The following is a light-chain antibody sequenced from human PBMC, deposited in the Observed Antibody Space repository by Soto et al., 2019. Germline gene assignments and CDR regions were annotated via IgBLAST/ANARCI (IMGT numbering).Light chain of an antibody. J-gene: IGKJ1*01. V-gene: IGKV1-39*01. Sequence: DIQITQSPSALAASVGDMVTITCRASQSISSYLNWYQQKPGKAPKLLIYAASSLQSGVPSRFSGSGYGTDFTLTISSMKNEDFETYYCQQSYSNTPTFGQGTKVDIK. CDR1: QSISSY. CDR3: QQSYSNTPT. CDR2: AAS.